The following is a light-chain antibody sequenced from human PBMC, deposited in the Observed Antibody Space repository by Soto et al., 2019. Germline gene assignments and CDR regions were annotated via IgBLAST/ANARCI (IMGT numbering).Light chain of an antibody. CDR1: SGDLGSYNR. J-gene: IGLJ3*02. CDR2: EVT. CDR3: SSYTNINTRACV. V-gene: IGLV2-14*01. Sequence: QSALPQPASVSGSPGQSITISCTGTSGDLGSYNRVSWYQQHPGKAPKLIIYEVTDRPSGVSNRFSGSKSGNTASLTISGLQAEDEAEYYCSSYTNINTRACVFGAGTKLTVL.